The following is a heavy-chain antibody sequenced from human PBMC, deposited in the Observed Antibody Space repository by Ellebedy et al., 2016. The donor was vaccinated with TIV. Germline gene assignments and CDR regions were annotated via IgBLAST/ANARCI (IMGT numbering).Heavy chain of an antibody. D-gene: IGHD4-17*01. V-gene: IGHV3-7*01. CDR2: IYQDGSDQ. J-gene: IGHJ5*02. CDR3: ARRGSYGDYAVQVNSWFDP. Sequence: GESLKISCAASGFSFRSYWMSWVRQAPGKGLEWVANIYQDGSDQYYVDSVKSRFTISRDNANNSLFLQMNSLRAEDTAVYYCARRGSYGDYAVQVNSWFDPWGRGTLVTVSS. CDR1: GFSFRSYW.